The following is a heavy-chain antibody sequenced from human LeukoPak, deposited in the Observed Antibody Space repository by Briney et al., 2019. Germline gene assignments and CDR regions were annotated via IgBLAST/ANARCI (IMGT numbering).Heavy chain of an antibody. V-gene: IGHV3-11*01. CDR1: GFTFSDYY. J-gene: IGHJ4*02. D-gene: IGHD1-26*01. Sequence: GGSLRLSCAASGFTFSDYYMSWIRQAPGKGLEWVSYISSSGSTIYYADSVKGRFTISRDNAKNSLYLQMNSLRAEDTAVYYCASGGKWELLHEPKFDYWGQGTLVTVSS. CDR2: ISSSGSTI. CDR3: ASGGKWELLHEPKFDY.